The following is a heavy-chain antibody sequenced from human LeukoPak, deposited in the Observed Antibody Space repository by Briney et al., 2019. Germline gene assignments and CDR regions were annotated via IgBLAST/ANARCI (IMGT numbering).Heavy chain of an antibody. CDR3: ASGGFLEWLSIRWFDP. Sequence: SETLSLTCAVYGGSFSGYYWSWIRQPPGKGLEWIGEINHSGSTNYNPSLKSRVTISVDTSKNQFSLKLNSVTTADTAVYYCASGGFLEWLSIRWFDPWGQGTLVTVSS. CDR1: GGSFSGYY. CDR2: INHSGST. V-gene: IGHV4-34*01. J-gene: IGHJ5*02. D-gene: IGHD3-3*01.